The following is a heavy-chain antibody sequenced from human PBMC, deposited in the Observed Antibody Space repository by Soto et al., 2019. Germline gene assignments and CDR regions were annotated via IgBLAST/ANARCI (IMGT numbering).Heavy chain of an antibody. CDR3: ARVVLGYYYDSSCYYPRWDYFDY. V-gene: IGHV4-34*01. Sequence: QVQLQQWGAGLLKPSETLSLTCAVYGGSFSGYYWSWIRQPPGKGLEWIGEINHRGSTNYNPSLKRRVTISVDTSKNQFSLKLSSVTDADTAVYYCARVVLGYYYDSSCYYPRWDYFDYWGQGTLVTVSS. CDR1: GGSFSGYY. J-gene: IGHJ4*02. CDR2: INHRGST. D-gene: IGHD3-22*01.